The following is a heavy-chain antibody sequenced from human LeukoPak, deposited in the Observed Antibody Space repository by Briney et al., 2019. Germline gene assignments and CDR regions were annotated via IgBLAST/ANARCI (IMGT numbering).Heavy chain of an antibody. J-gene: IGHJ4*02. Sequence: SETLSLTCTFSGGPISTSYWSWIRQPPGKGLEWTGYISYSGNTDYNPSLKSRVTISIDTSKNQFSLNLSSVTAADTAVYYCARAPTLYYFDYWGQGTLVTVSS. CDR2: ISYSGNT. CDR3: ARAPTLYYFDY. CDR1: GGPISTSY. V-gene: IGHV4-59*01.